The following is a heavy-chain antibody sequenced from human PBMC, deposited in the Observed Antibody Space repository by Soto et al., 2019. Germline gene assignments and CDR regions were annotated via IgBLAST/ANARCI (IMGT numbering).Heavy chain of an antibody. D-gene: IGHD2-2*01. V-gene: IGHV3-30-3*01. Sequence: QVQLVESGGGVVQPGRSLRLSCAASGFTFSSYAMHWVRQAPGKGLEWVAVISYDGSNKYYADSVKGRFTISRDNSKNTLYLQMNRLRAEDTAVYYCARGGDPAVLFDYWGQGTLVTVSS. CDR3: ARGGDPAVLFDY. CDR2: ISYDGSNK. J-gene: IGHJ4*02. CDR1: GFTFSSYA.